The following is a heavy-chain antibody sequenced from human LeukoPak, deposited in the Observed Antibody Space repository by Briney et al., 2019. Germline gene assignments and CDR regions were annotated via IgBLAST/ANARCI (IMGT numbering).Heavy chain of an antibody. J-gene: IGHJ4*02. Sequence: SETLSLTCTVSGGSVSSGSYYWSWIRQPPGKGLEWIGYISYSGSTNYNPSLKSRVTISADTSKNQFSLKLSSVTAADTAVYYCARGGQLWPRDDYWGQGTPVTVSS. CDR1: GGSVSSGSYY. D-gene: IGHD3-16*01. CDR2: ISYSGST. CDR3: ARGGQLWPRDDY. V-gene: IGHV4-61*01.